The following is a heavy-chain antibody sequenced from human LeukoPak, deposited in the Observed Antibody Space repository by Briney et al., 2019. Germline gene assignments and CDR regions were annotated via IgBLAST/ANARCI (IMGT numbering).Heavy chain of an antibody. Sequence: PGGSLRLSCAASGFTFSSYAMSWVRQAPGKGLEWVSAISGSGGSTYYADSVKGRFTISRDNSKNTLYLQMNSLRAEDTAVYYCALEEESYPFYYYYMDVWGKGTTVTVSS. V-gene: IGHV3-23*01. CDR2: ISGSGGST. CDR3: ALEEESYPFYYYYMDV. D-gene: IGHD1-26*01. J-gene: IGHJ6*03. CDR1: GFTFSSYA.